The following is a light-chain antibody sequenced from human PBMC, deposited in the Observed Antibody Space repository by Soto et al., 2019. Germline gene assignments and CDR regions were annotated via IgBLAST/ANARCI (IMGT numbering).Light chain of an antibody. CDR3: SSYTSSSTRV. CDR2: DVS. V-gene: IGLV2-14*01. Sequence: QSVLTQPASVSGSPGQSITISCTGNSRDIGGYNYVSWYQQHPGKAPKLMIYDVSNRPSGVSNRFSGSKPGNTASLTISGLQAEDEADYYCSSYTSSSTRVFGTGTKVTVL. J-gene: IGLJ1*01. CDR1: SRDIGGYNY.